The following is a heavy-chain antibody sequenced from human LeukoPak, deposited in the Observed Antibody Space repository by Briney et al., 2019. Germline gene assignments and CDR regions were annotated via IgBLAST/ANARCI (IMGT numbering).Heavy chain of an antibody. Sequence: PGGSLRLSCAASGFTFSTYSMSWVRQAPGKGLEWVSYISSISSIIYYADSVKGRFTISRDNATSSLYLQMNSLRAEDTAVYYCARSRPGTEAGQPNFDYWGQGTLVTVSS. J-gene: IGHJ4*02. CDR3: ARSRPGTEAGQPNFDY. CDR2: ISSISSII. CDR1: GFTFSTYS. D-gene: IGHD6-13*01. V-gene: IGHV3-48*01.